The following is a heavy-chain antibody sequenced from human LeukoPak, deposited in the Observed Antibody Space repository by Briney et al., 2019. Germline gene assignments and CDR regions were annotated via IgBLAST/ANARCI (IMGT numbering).Heavy chain of an antibody. CDR3: ASLIGDY. Sequence: GGSLRLSCAASGLTFSDHYMDWVRQAPGKGLEWVGRIRDKANTYTTDYAASVKGRFTISRDDSQNSLYLQMNSLKTEDTAVYNCASLIGDYWGQGTLVTVSS. CDR1: GLTFSDHY. J-gene: IGHJ4*02. CDR2: IRDKANTYTT. D-gene: IGHD3-16*02. V-gene: IGHV3-72*01.